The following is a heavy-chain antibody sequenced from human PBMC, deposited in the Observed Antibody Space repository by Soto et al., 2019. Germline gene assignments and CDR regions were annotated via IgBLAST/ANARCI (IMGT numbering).Heavy chain of an antibody. V-gene: IGHV3-20*01. J-gene: IGHJ6*03. CDR2: INWNGGST. Sequence: GGSLRLSCAASGFTFDDYXMSWVXQAPGKGLEWVSXINWNGGSTGYAESVKCRFTISRDNAKNSLYLQMNSLRAEDTALYHCAXFIGSGSYSQGYYMDVWGKGTTVTVSS. CDR3: AXFIGSGSYSQGYYMDV. D-gene: IGHD3-10*01. CDR1: GFTFDDYX.